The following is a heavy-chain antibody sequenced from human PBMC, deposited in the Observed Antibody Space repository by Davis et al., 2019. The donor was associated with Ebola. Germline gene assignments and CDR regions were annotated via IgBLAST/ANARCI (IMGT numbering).Heavy chain of an antibody. CDR3: ARDEYSTSSPDY. V-gene: IGHV3-23*01. J-gene: IGHJ4*02. CDR1: GFTFSSYA. Sequence: GESLKISCAASGFTFSSYAMSWVRQAPGKGLEWVSAISGSGGSTYYADSVKGRFTISRDNSKNTLYLQMKSLRAEDTAVYYCARDEYSTSSPDYWGQGTLVTVSS. CDR2: ISGSGGST. D-gene: IGHD6-6*01.